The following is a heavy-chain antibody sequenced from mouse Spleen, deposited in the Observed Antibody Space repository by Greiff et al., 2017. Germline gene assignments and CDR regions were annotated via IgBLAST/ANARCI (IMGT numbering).Heavy chain of an antibody. D-gene: IGHD4-1*01. J-gene: IGHJ1*01. CDR3: ARDRAGTYWYFDV. CDR2: ISYSGST. CDR1: GYSITSGYD. Sequence: EVQLVESGPGMVKPSQSLSLTCTVTGYSITSGYDWHWIRHFPGNKLEWMGYISYSGSTNYNPSLKSRISITHDTSKNHFFLKLNSVTTEDTATYYCARDRAGTYWYFDVWGAGTTVTVSS. V-gene: IGHV3-1*01.